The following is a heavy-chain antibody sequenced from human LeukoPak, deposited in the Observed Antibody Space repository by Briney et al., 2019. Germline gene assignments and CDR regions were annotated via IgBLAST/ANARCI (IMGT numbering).Heavy chain of an antibody. CDR2: INSDGSST. CDR1: GFTFSSYA. CDR3: AREDGDYEDYYYYGMDV. Sequence: GGSLRLSWAASGFTFSSYAMHWVRQAPGKGLVWVSRINSDGSSTSYADSVKGRFTISRDNAKNTLYLQMNSLRAEDTAVYYCAREDGDYEDYYYYGMDVWGQGTTVTVSS. V-gene: IGHV3-74*01. D-gene: IGHD4-17*01. J-gene: IGHJ6*02.